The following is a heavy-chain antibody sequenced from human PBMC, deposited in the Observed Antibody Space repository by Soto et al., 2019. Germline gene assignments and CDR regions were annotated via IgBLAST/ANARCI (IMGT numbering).Heavy chain of an antibody. V-gene: IGHV4-30-4*01. D-gene: IGHD3-10*01. J-gene: IGHJ2*01. CDR1: GGSISSGDYY. Sequence: QVQLQESGPGLVKPSQTLSLTCTVSGGSISSGDYYWSWIRQPPGKGLEWIGYIYYSGSTYYNPXXQSRVTTSVDXXNXQXXLNLRSVTAADTAVYYCARGIRPFGELSVHWYFDLWGRGTLVTVSS. CDR3: ARGIRPFGELSVHWYFDL. CDR2: IYYSGST.